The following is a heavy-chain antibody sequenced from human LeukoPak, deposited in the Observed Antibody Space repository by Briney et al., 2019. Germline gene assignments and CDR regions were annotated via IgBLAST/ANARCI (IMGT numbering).Heavy chain of an antibody. V-gene: IGHV4-38-2*02. CDR3: ASFDYGGNPDDY. J-gene: IGHJ4*02. Sequence: SETLSLTCTVSGYSISSGYYWGWIRQPPGKGLEWIGSIYHSGSTYCNPSLKSRVTISVDTSKNQFSLKLSSVTAADTAVYYCASFDYGGNPDDYWGQGTLVTVSS. CDR1: GYSISSGYY. CDR2: IYHSGST. D-gene: IGHD4-23*01.